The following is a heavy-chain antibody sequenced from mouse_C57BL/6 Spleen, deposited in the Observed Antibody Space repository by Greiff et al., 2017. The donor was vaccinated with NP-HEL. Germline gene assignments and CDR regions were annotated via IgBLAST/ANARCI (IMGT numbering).Heavy chain of an antibody. V-gene: IGHV1-54*01. Sequence: VQLQQSGAELVRPGTSVKVSCKASGYAFTNYLIEWVKQRPGQGLEWIGVINPGSGGTNYNEKFKGKATLTADKSSSTAYMQLSSLTSEDSAVYVGARGAGTRAMDYWGQGTSVTVSS. D-gene: IGHD4-1*01. CDR1: GYAFTNYL. CDR2: INPGSGGT. J-gene: IGHJ4*01. CDR3: ARGAGTRAMDY.